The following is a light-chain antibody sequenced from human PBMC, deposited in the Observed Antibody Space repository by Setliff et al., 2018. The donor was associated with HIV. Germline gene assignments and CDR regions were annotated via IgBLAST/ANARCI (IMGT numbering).Light chain of an antibody. Sequence: QSVLTQPASVSGSPGQSITISCTGTSSDIGGYNYVSWYQQHPGKATKLVISEVSNRPSGLSNRFSGSKSRDTASLAISGLQTEDEADYYCSSYTATSTLYVVGTGTKVTV. CDR1: SSDIGGYNY. V-gene: IGLV2-14*01. CDR2: EVS. CDR3: SSYTATSTLYV. J-gene: IGLJ1*01.